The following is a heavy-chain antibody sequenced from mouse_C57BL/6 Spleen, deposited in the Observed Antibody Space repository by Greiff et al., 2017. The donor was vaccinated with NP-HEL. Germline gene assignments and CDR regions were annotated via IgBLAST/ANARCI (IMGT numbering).Heavy chain of an antibody. D-gene: IGHD1-1*01. Sequence: VQLQESGGDLVKPGGSLKLSCAASGFTFSSYGMSWVRQTPDKRLEWVATISSGGSYTYYPDSVKGRFTISRDNAKNTLYLQMSSLKSEDTAMYYCARQSYGSRDWYFDVWGTWTTVTVSS. CDR1: GFTFSSYG. J-gene: IGHJ1*03. CDR2: ISSGGSYT. CDR3: ARQSYGSRDWYFDV. V-gene: IGHV5-6*01.